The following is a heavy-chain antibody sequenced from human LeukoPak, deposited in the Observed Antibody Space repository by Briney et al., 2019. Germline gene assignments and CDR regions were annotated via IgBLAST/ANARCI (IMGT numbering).Heavy chain of an antibody. CDR3: ATGWAYYDSSGYYC. CDR1: GYTLTELS. CDR2: FDPEDGET. Sequence: ASVKVSCKVSGYTLTELSMHWVRQAPGKGLEWMGGFDPEDGETIYAQKFQCRVTMTEDTSTDTAYMELSSLRSEDTAVYYCATGWAYYDSSGYYCWGQGTLVTVSS. J-gene: IGHJ4*02. V-gene: IGHV1-24*01. D-gene: IGHD3-22*01.